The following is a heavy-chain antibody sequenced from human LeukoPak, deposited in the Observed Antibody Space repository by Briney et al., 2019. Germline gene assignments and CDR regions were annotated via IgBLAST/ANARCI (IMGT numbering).Heavy chain of an antibody. D-gene: IGHD1-26*01. CDR1: GASTSSSNYY. Sequence: SETLSLTCTVSGASTSSSNYYWGWIRQPPGKGLEWIGSIYFSGSTYYSPSLKSRVTLSIDTSKNQFSLKLTPVTAADTAVYYCARRPTTSIVGATTNYFDHWGQGTLVTVSS. CDR2: IYFSGST. J-gene: IGHJ4*02. CDR3: ARRPTTSIVGATTNYFDH. V-gene: IGHV4-39*01.